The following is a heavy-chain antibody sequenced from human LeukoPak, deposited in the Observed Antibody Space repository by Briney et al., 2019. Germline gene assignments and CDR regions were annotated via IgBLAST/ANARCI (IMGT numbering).Heavy chain of an antibody. CDR2: ISWNSAVI. CDR3: VKDFATGWATSFDS. D-gene: IGHD6-19*01. Sequence: GGSLRLSCAASGFTFDDYAIHWVRQAPGKGLEWVSGISWNSAVIGYADSVKGRFTLSRDSAKTSLYLQMNSLRTEDTAFYDCVKDFATGWATSFDSWGQGTLVTVSS. V-gene: IGHV3-9*01. CDR1: GFTFDDYA. J-gene: IGHJ4*02.